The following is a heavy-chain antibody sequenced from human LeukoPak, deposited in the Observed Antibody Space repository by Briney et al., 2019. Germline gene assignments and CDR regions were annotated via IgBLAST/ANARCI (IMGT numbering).Heavy chain of an antibody. J-gene: IGHJ4*02. D-gene: IGHD2-8*01. CDR2: IKGDGIST. CDR1: GFDFSSNW. CDR3: ARSRYCTNGICSYFDY. V-gene: IGHV3-74*01. Sequence: GGSLRLSCAASGFDFSSNWMHWVRHAPGQGLVWVSRIKGDGISTNYADSVKGRFTISRDIAKNTLYLQMNSLRAEDTAVYYCARSRYCTNGICSYFDYWGQGTLVTVSS.